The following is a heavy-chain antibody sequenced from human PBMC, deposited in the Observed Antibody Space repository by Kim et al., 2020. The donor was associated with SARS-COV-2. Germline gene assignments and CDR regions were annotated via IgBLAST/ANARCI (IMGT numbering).Heavy chain of an antibody. D-gene: IGHD2-15*01. CDR3: ARGRVTVVISALDY. V-gene: IGHV4-31*02. J-gene: IGHJ4*02. Sequence: HPSLKRRLTIAVDTSKKPFSLKRSSVTAADTAVYYCARGRVTVVISALDYWGQGTLVTVSS.